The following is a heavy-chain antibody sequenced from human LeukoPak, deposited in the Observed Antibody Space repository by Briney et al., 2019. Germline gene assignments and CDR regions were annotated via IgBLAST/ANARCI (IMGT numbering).Heavy chain of an antibody. CDR1: GGTFSSYA. D-gene: IGHD6-19*01. CDR3: ARSKAAVAGISAFDI. CDR2: MNPNSGNT. J-gene: IGHJ3*02. V-gene: IGHV1-8*02. Sequence: ASVKVSCKASGGTFSSYAISWVRQATGQGLEWMGWMNPNSGNTGYAQKFQGRVTMTRNTSISTAYMELSSLRSEDTAVYYCARSKAAVAGISAFDIWGQGTMVTVSS.